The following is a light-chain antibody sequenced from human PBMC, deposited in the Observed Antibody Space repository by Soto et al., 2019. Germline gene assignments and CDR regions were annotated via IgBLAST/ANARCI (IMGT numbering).Light chain of an antibody. V-gene: IGKV3-20*01. CDR2: GLS. J-gene: IGKJ1*01. Sequence: ETVLTQSPGTLSLSPGERATLSCRASQSLGSDYLAWYQQKPGQAPRLLIYGLSSRATDIPDRFSGSGSETDFTLTISRLEQEDFAMYYCQLYGTSRAFGQGTKV. CDR3: QLYGTSRA. CDR1: QSLGSDY.